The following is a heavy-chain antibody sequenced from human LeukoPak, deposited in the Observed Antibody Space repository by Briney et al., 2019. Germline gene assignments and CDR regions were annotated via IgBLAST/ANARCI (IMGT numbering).Heavy chain of an antibody. CDR2: IYYSGST. V-gene: IGHV4-31*03. J-gene: IGHJ4*02. CDR1: GDSISSGGYY. CDR3: ASVYDSSGYYPF. D-gene: IGHD3-22*01. Sequence: PSETLSLTCTVSGDSISSGGYYWSWIRQHPGKGLEWIGYIYYSGSTYYNPSLKSRVTISIDTSKNQFSLKLSSVTAADTAVYYCASVYDSSGYYPFWGQGTLVTVSS.